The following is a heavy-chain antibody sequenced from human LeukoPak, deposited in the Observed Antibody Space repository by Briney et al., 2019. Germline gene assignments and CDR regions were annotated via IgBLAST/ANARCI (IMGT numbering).Heavy chain of an antibody. D-gene: IGHD6-13*01. CDR1: GFTFNNYG. CDR2: ISDDGRNK. Sequence: PGGSLRLSCAASGFTFNNYGMHYVRQAPGKGLEWVAVISDDGRNKNYADSVKGRFTISRDNSNNTLYLQMNSLRAEDTGLYYCAKDRETTASGTFDYWGQGTLVTVSS. CDR3: AKDRETTASGTFDY. V-gene: IGHV3-30*18. J-gene: IGHJ4*02.